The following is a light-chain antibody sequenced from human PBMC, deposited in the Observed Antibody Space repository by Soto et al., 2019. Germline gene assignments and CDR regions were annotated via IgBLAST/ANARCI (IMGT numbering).Light chain of an antibody. CDR2: QAS. CDR3: QQYHSSST. V-gene: IGKV1-5*03. J-gene: IGKJ1*01. CDR1: QSVSDW. Sequence: DIQMTQSPFTLSASVGDRVTITCRASQSVSDWLAWYQQKPGKAPKVLIYQASTLESGVPSRFSGSGSGTEFTLTISSLQPDDFATYYCQQYHSSSTFDQGTKVEIK.